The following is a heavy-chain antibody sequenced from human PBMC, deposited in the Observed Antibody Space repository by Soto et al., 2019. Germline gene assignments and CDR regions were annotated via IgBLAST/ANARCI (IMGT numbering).Heavy chain of an antibody. D-gene: IGHD3-10*01. J-gene: IGHJ4*02. CDR3: ARVAPGGSGSYDV. V-gene: IGHV3-30-3*01. CDR2: ILYDGNDK. CDR1: GITFSAYT. Sequence: QAQLVEAGGGVVRPGRSLRLSCTASGITFSAYTMHWVRQAPGKGLEWVALILYDGNDKQYADSVKGRFTISSDNSKNTLYLQTNSLRVEDTAVYYCARVAPGGSGSYDVWGQGTLVIVSS.